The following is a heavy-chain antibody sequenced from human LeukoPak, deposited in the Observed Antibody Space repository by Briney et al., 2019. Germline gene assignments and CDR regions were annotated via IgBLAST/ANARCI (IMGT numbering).Heavy chain of an antibody. J-gene: IGHJ3*02. D-gene: IGHD3-22*01. V-gene: IGHV4-59*06. CDR2: IYYSGST. CDR1: GGSISSYY. CDR3: ARAPLITMIVVVSTGGAFDI. Sequence: SETLSLTCTVSGGSISSYYWSWIRQYPGKGLEWIGYIYYSGSTYYNPSLKSRVTISVDTSKNQFSLKLSSVTAADTAVYYCARAPLITMIVVVSTGGAFDIWGQGTMVTVSS.